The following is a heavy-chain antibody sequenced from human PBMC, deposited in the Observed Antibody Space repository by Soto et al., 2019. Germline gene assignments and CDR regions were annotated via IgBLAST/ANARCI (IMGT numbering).Heavy chain of an antibody. D-gene: IGHD3-22*01. Sequence: QVQLVQSGAEVKKPGASVKVSCKASGYTFTDYYMHWVRQAPGQGLEWMGWINPNSGGTNYAQKFQGRVTMTRDTSFSTAYMELSRLRSDDTAVYYCATTFYYDSSGHYHFDFWGQGTLVTVSS. CDR2: INPNSGGT. J-gene: IGHJ4*02. CDR1: GYTFTDYY. V-gene: IGHV1-2*02. CDR3: ATTFYYDSSGHYHFDF.